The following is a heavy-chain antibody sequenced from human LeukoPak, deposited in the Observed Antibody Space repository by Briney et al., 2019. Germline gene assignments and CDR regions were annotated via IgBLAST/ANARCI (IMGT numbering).Heavy chain of an antibody. CDR1: GGSISSGGYY. CDR3: ARGLKGDCSGGSCYPHFDY. D-gene: IGHD2-15*01. Sequence: KPSQTLSLTCTVSGGSISSGGYYWSWIRQHPGKGLEWIGYIYYSGSTYYNPSLKSRVTISVDTSKNQFSLKLGSVTAADTAVYYCARGLKGDCSGGSCYPHFDYWGQGTLVTVSS. V-gene: IGHV4-31*03. J-gene: IGHJ4*02. CDR2: IYYSGST.